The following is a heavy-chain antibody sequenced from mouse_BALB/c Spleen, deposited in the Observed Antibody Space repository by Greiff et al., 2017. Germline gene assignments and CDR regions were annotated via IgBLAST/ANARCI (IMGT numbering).Heavy chain of an antibody. CDR2: INPGSGGT. CDR3: ALSYYAMDY. J-gene: IGHJ4*01. D-gene: IGHD6-5*01. CDR1: GYAFTNYL. Sequence: VQLQQSGAELVKPGASVKLSCKASGYAFTNYLIEWVKQRPGQGLEWIGVINPGSGGTNYNEKFKGKATITADTSSNTAYLQLSSLTSEDTAVYYCALSYYAMDYWGQGTSVTVSS. V-gene: IGHV1-54*02.